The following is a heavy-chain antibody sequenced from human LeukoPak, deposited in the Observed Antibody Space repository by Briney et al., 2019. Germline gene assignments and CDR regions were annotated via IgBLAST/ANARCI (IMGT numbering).Heavy chain of an antibody. J-gene: IGHJ4*02. CDR1: GFTFSSYW. CDR2: ISYDGSSK. CDR3: ARDINSYGYLDY. V-gene: IGHV3-30-3*01. D-gene: IGHD5-18*01. Sequence: GGSLRLSCAASGFTFSSYWMHWVRQAPGKGLEWVAVISYDGSSKYYADSVKGRFTISRDNSKNTLYLQMNSLRAEDTAVYYCARDINSYGYLDYWGQGTLVTVSS.